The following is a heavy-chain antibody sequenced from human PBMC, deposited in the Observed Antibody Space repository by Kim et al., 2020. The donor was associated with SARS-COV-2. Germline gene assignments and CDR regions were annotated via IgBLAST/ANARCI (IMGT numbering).Heavy chain of an antibody. V-gene: IGHV3-30*02. CDR3: AKMVRGGRTSDAMDV. J-gene: IGHJ6*02. Sequence: DSVKGRFTISRDKSKTTLYLKMNSRRVDDTAVYYCAKMVRGGRTSDAMDVWGQGTTVTVSS. D-gene: IGHD3-10*01.